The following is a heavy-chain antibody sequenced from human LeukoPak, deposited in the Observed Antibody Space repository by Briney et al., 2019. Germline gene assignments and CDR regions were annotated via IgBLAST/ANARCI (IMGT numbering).Heavy chain of an antibody. CDR1: GFTFSSYS. J-gene: IGHJ6*02. D-gene: IGHD6-13*01. V-gene: IGHV3-74*01. CDR3: ARDLFSAAAGRYYYGMDV. Sequence: GGSLRLSCAASGFTFSSYSFNWVRQAPGKGLVWVSRIKSDGSNIAYADSVKGRFTISRDNAKNMLYLQMNSLRAEDTAMYYCARDLFSAAAGRYYYGMDVWGQGTTVTVSS. CDR2: IKSDGSNI.